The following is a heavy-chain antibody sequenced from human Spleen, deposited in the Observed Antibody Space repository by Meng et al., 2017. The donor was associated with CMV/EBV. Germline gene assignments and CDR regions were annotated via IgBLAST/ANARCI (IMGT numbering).Heavy chain of an antibody. CDR3: ARTIVAPNTWDYFDY. CDR2: IYNTGSA. V-gene: IGHV3-53*01. D-gene: IGHD2-2*01. CDR1: GFAISSHY. Sequence: GGSLRLSCTASGFAISSHYMSWVRQAPGKGLEWVSIIYNTGSAYYPDSLMGRFTVSRDSSKNTLYLQINILTADDTAVYYCARTIVAPNTWDYFDYWGRGILVTVSS. J-gene: IGHJ4*02.